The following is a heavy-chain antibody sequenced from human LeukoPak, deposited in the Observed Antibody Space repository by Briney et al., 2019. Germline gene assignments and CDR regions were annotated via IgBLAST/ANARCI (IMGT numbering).Heavy chain of an antibody. D-gene: IGHD2-15*01. CDR2: IYYSGST. Sequence: SETLSLTCTVSGGSISSYYWTWIRQPPGKGLEWIGYIYYSGSTNYNPSLKSRVTMSVDSSKNQFSLKLSSVTAAGTAVYYCARFCGGGSCVDYWGQGTLVTVSS. J-gene: IGHJ4*02. V-gene: IGHV4-59*08. CDR1: GGSISSYY. CDR3: ARFCGGGSCVDY.